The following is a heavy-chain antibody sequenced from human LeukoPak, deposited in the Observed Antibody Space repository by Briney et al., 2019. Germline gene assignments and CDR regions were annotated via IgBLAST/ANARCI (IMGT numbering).Heavy chain of an antibody. CDR1: GFTFSSYS. J-gene: IGHJ4*02. CDR2: ISSSSSYI. CDR3: AREYYYGSGSYYY. V-gene: IGHV3-21*01. D-gene: IGHD3-10*01. Sequence: PGGSLRLSCAASGFTFSSYSMNWVRQAPGKGLEWVSSISSSSSYINYADSVKGRFTISRDNAKNSLYLQMNSLRAEDTAVYYCAREYYYGSGSYYYWGQGTLVTVS.